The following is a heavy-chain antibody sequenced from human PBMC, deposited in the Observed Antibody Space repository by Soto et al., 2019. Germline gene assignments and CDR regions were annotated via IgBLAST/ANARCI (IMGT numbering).Heavy chain of an antibody. CDR3: AAGGTRWLHSPFDY. V-gene: IGHV1-24*01. J-gene: IGHJ4*02. CDR1: GHTLTEFS. CDR2: FDPEDGEI. D-gene: IGHD1-1*01. Sequence: QVHLVQSGAEVKKPGASVKVSCKVSGHTLTEFSMHWVRQAPGKGLEWMGGFDPEDGEIMYAQKFQGRVTMTEDTSTDSAYMEVSSLRSEDTAVYYCAAGGTRWLHSPFDYWGQGTLVTVSS.